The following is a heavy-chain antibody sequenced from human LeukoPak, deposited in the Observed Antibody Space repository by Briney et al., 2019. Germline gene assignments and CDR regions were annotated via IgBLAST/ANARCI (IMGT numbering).Heavy chain of an antibody. D-gene: IGHD5-18*01. Sequence: GGSLRLSWAASRFTFRSYAMSWVRQAPGKGLEWVSTIIKSGGSTYYADSVKGRFTISRDNSKNTLYLLMNSLRAEDTAVYYCAKGPYRYGYMDVWGKGTTVTVSS. V-gene: IGHV3-23*01. CDR3: AKGPYRYGYMDV. CDR1: RFTFRSYA. CDR2: IIKSGGST. J-gene: IGHJ6*03.